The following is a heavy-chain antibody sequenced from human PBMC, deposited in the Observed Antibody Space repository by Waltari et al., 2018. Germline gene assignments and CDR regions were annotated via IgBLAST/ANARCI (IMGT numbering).Heavy chain of an antibody. V-gene: IGHV1-69*13. Sequence: QVQVVQSGAEVKKPGSSVRVSCKASGGTFSSYALNWVRQAPGKGLEWMGRIIPIYGAPNYAQRFQGRVTITADNSTRTAYMELSSLTYEDTAMYYCAKEMEGIAAVDAFDIWGQGTMVTVSS. CDR3: AKEMEGIAAVDAFDI. CDR2: IIPIYGAP. D-gene: IGHD6-13*01. CDR1: GGTFSSYA. J-gene: IGHJ3*02.